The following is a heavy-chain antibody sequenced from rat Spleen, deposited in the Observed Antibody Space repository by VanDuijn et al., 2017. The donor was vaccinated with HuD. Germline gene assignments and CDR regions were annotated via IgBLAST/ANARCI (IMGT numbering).Heavy chain of an antibody. D-gene: IGHD1-5*01. CDR3: ARPRYNYDWFAY. V-gene: IGHV5S10*01. CDR1: GFSFTDYN. Sequence: EVQLVESGGGLVQPGRSLILSCAASGFSFTDYNMAWVRQAPKKGLEWVATIFYDGSRAYYRDSVKGRFTISRDNAKSTLYLQMNSLRSEDTATYYCARPRYNYDWFAYWGQGTLVTVSS. CDR2: IFYDGSRA. J-gene: IGHJ3*01.